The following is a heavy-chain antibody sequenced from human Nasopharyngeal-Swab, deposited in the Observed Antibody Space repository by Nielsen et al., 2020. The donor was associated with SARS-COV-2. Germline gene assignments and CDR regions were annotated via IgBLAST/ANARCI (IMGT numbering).Heavy chain of an antibody. J-gene: IGHJ6*02. CDR1: GFTVSSKY. Sequence: GESLKISCAASGFTVSSKYMSWVRQAPGKGLKWVSLISSDSSTYYADSVKGRFTISRDNSKNTLFLQMNSLRAEDTAVYYCARDQTTVTTFYGMDVWGQGTTVTVSS. CDR3: ARDQTTVTTFYGMDV. CDR2: ISSDSST. V-gene: IGHV3-53*01. D-gene: IGHD4-17*01.